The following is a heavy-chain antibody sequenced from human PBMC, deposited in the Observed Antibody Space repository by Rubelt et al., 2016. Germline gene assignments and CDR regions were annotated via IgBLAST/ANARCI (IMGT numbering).Heavy chain of an antibody. D-gene: IGHD2-15*01. J-gene: IGHJ5*02. CDR3: ARGDCSGGSCTRFDP. CDR1: GGSFSGYY. CDR2: INHSGST. Sequence: QVQLQQWGAGLLKPSETLSLTCAVYGGSFSGYYWSWIRQPPGKGLEWIGEINHSGSTNYNPSLKSRCTISVDTSKNQFSLKLRSVTAADTAGYYCARGDCSGGSCTRFDPWGQGTLVTVSS. V-gene: IGHV4-34*01.